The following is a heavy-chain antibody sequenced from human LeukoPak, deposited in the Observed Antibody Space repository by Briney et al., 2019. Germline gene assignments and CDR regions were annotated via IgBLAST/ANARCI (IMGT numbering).Heavy chain of an antibody. D-gene: IGHD3-3*01. CDR1: GFTFSSYA. Sequence: GSLRLSCAASGFTFSSYAMSWVRQPPGKGLEWIGSIYYSGSTYYNPSLKSRVTISVDRSKNQFSLKLSSVTAADTAVYYCAAGIATIFGVVMRGGFDYWGQGTLVTVSS. CDR3: AAGIATIFGVVMRGGFDY. CDR2: IYYSGST. J-gene: IGHJ4*02. V-gene: IGHV4-38-2*01.